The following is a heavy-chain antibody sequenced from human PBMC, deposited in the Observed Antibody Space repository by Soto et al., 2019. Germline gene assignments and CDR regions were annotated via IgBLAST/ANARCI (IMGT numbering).Heavy chain of an antibody. CDR2: IKGDGSAK. CDR1: GFTFGNYW. CDR3: ARDVSPGSSGYYFDAFDI. D-gene: IGHD6-25*01. V-gene: IGHV3-7*05. Sequence: VQLVESGGGLVQPGGSLRLSCAASGFTFGNYWMTWVRQAPGKGLEWVAKIKGDGSAKSYLDSVRGRFTVSRDTAENSLFLQMNILRAEDTALYYCARDVSPGSSGYYFDAFDIWGQGTMVTVS. J-gene: IGHJ3*02.